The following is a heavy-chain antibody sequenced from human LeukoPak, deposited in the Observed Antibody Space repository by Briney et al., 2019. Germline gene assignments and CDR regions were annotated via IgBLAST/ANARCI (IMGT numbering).Heavy chain of an antibody. D-gene: IGHD5/OR15-5a*01. CDR1: GGSISSGGYY. Sequence: SETLSLTCTVSGGSISSGGYYWSWIRQHPGKGLEWIGYVYYSGSTHYNPSLKSRVTISVDTSKNQFSLKLSSVTAADTAVYYCARARGSVYDYWGQGTLVTVSS. CDR3: ARARGSVYDY. J-gene: IGHJ4*02. CDR2: VYYSGST. V-gene: IGHV4-31*03.